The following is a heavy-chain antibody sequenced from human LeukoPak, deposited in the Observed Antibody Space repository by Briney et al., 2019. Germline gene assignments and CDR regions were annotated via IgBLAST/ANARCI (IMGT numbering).Heavy chain of an antibody. Sequence: SETLSLTCTVSGGSISSYYWNWIRQPPGQGLEWIGYISYTGTTNYNPSLKSRVAISLDTSSNQFSLRLDSVTAADTAVYYCAREAGSSFDYWGQGTLVTVSS. D-gene: IGHD6-19*01. J-gene: IGHJ4*02. CDR2: ISYTGTT. CDR1: GGSISSYY. CDR3: AREAGSSFDY. V-gene: IGHV4-59*13.